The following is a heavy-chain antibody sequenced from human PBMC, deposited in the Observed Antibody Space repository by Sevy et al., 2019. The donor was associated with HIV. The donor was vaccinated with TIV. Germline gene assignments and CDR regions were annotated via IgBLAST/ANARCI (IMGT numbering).Heavy chain of an antibody. CDR3: ARVNIDTIFGVEITYFDY. CDR2: ISDYNGNT. D-gene: IGHD3-3*01. Sequence: ASVKVSCKASGYTFTSYGISWVRQAPGQGLEWMGWISDYNGNTNYAQKLQGRVTMTTDTSTSTAYMELRSLRADDTAVYYCARVNIDTIFGVEITYFDYWGQGTLVTVSS. V-gene: IGHV1-18*01. CDR1: GYTFTSYG. J-gene: IGHJ4*02.